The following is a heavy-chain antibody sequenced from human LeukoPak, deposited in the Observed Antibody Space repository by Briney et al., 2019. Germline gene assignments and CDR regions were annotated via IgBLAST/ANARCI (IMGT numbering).Heavy chain of an antibody. J-gene: IGHJ4*02. CDR2: ITSDGGNK. CDR1: GSTFSNNG. CDR3: AKEPQGD. Sequence: GGSLRLSCAASGSTFSNNGMQWVRQAPGKGLEWVAFITSDGGNKDYANSVKGRFSIFRDNSKNTLYLQMNSLRTEDTAVYYCAKEPQGDWGQGTLVTVSS. V-gene: IGHV3-30*02.